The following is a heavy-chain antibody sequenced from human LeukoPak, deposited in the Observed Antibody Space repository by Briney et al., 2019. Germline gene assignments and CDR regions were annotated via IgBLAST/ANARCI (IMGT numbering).Heavy chain of an antibody. Sequence: GGSLRLSCGASGFTFDDYWMSWVRQAPGQGLEWVANINQDGSEKYYLDSAKGRFTISRDNARNSLYLQMNSLRAEDTAVYYCARSSGYDLGGYYYYYYMDVWGKGTTVTVSS. D-gene: IGHD5-12*01. CDR2: INQDGSEK. V-gene: IGHV3-7*01. CDR1: GFTFDDYW. J-gene: IGHJ6*03. CDR3: ARSSGYDLGGYYYYYYMDV.